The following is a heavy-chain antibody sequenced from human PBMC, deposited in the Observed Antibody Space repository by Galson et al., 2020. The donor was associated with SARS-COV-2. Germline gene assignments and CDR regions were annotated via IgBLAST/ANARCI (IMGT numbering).Heavy chain of an antibody. CDR1: AFIFSSYE. Sequence: GGSLRLSCAASAFIFSSYEMNWVRQAPGKGLELVSYIGRSGTTIYYSDSVKGRFTTSRDNAKKSLYLQMNSLRAEDTAVYYCAREILKSPDAFDMWGQGTMVTVSS. CDR2: IGRSGTTI. CDR3: AREILKSPDAFDM. J-gene: IGHJ3*02. V-gene: IGHV3-48*03.